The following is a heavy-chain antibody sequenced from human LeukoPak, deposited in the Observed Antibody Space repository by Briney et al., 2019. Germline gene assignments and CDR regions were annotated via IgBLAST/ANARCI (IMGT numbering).Heavy chain of an antibody. CDR3: AHRRDGYFDY. J-gene: IGHJ4*02. V-gene: IGHV2-5*01. CDR2: IYWYDEK. CDR1: GFSLSTSLVA. D-gene: IGHD5-24*01. Sequence: SGPTLVKPTQTLTLTCTFSGFSLSTSLVAVGWIRQPPGKALDWLALIYWYDEKHYSPSLKSRLTITKDTSKNQVVLTMTNMDPVDTATYSCAHRRDGYFDYWGQGTLVTVSS.